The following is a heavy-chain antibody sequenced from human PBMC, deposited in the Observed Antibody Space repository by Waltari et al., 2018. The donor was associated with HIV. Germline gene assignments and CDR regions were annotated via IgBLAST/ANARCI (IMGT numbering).Heavy chain of an antibody. Sequence: EVQLVESGGGLVKPGGSLRLSCAASGFTFSNAWMSWVRQAPGKGLEWVGRSKSKTDGGTTDYAAPVKGRFTISRDDSKNTLYLQMNNLKTEDTAVYYCTTGGEDWGQGTLVTVSS. D-gene: IGHD3-16*01. J-gene: IGHJ4*02. CDR2: SKSKTDGGTT. V-gene: IGHV3-15*01. CDR1: GFTFSNAW. CDR3: TTGGED.